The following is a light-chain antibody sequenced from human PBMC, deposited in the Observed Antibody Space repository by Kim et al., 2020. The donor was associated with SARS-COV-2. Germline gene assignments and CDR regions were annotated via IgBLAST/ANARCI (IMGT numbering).Light chain of an antibody. J-gene: IGLJ3*02. CDR2: DVN. CDR3: SSYTGSSTWV. CDR1: SSDIGGYNS. V-gene: IGLV2-14*04. Sequence: GQSITISCTGNSSDIGGYNSVSWYQQHPGKAPKLMIYDVNKRPSGVSNRFSGSKSGNTASLTISGLQAEDEADYHCSSYTGSSTWVFGGGTQLTVL.